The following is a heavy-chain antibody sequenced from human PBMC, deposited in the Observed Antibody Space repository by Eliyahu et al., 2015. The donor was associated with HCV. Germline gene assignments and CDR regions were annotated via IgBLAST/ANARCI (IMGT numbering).Heavy chain of an antibody. Sequence: SSNWWSWVRQPPGKGLEWIGEIYHSGSTNYNPSLKSRVTISVDKSKNQFSLKLSSVTGPDTAVYFCARGPDCSGGSCYYFWGQGTLVTVSS. CDR1: SSNW. CDR2: IYHSGST. J-gene: IGHJ4*02. V-gene: IGHV4-4*01. CDR3: ARGPDCSGGSCYYF. D-gene: IGHD2-15*01.